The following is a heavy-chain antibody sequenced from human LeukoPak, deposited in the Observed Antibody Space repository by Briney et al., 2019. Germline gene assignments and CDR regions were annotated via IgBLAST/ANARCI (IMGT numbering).Heavy chain of an antibody. V-gene: IGHV1-2*04. CDR2: INPNSGGT. J-gene: IGHJ5*02. CDR1: GYTFTGYY. CDR3: ARSYSSGWSQGGFDP. Sequence: ASVKVSCKASGYTFTGYYMHWVRQAPGQGLEWMGWINPNSGGTNYAQKFQGWVTMTRDTSISTAYMELSRLRSDDTAVYYCARSYSSGWSQGGFDPWGQGTLVTVSS. D-gene: IGHD6-19*01.